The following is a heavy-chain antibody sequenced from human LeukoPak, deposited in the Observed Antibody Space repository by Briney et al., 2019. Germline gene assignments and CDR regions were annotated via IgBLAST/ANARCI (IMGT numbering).Heavy chain of an antibody. Sequence: ASVKVSCKASGYTFTSNYIHWVRQAPGQGLEWMGMIYPRDGSTSYAQKFQGRVTVTRDTATSTVHMELSGLRSEDTAVYYCARDQEGFDYWGQGTLVTVSS. V-gene: IGHV1-46*01. CDR3: ARDQEGFDY. J-gene: IGHJ4*02. CDR2: IYPRDGST. CDR1: GYTFTSNY.